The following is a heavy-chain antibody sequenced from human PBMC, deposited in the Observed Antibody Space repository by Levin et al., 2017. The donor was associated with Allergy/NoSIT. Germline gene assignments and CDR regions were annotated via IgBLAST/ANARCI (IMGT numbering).Heavy chain of an antibody. V-gene: IGHV3-23*01. Sequence: ETLSLTCAASGFTFSSYAMSWVRQAPGKGLEWVSAISGSGGSTYYADSVKGRFTISRDNSKNTLYLQMNSLRAEDTAVYYCAKAVRSYDFWSGYYLDTYYYYGMDVWGQGTTVTVSS. J-gene: IGHJ6*02. CDR2: ISGSGGST. CDR3: AKAVRSYDFWSGYYLDTYYYYGMDV. D-gene: IGHD3-3*01. CDR1: GFTFSSYA.